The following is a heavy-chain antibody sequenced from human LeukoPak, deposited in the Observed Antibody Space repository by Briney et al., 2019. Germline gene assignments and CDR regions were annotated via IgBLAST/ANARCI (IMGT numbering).Heavy chain of an antibody. CDR1: GDSIGFYY. D-gene: IGHD2-2*01. Sequence: SETVSLTCTVPGDSIGFYYWSWVRQSPGKGLEWIGYIYYSGGTNYNPSLKSRVAISMDASKKQFSLKLSSVTAADTAVYYCASALPFQLIHWGQGTLVTVSS. CDR2: IYYSGGT. V-gene: IGHV4-59*01. CDR3: ASALPFQLIH. J-gene: IGHJ4*02.